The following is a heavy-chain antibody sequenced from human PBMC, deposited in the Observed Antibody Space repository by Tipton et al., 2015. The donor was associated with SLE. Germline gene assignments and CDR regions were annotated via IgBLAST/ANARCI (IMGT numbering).Heavy chain of an antibody. D-gene: IGHD1-1*01. CDR2: MNPNTGDR. V-gene: IGHV1-2*02. Sequence: QLVQSGAEVKKPGASVKVSCKASGYIFTDYHIHWVRQAPGQGLEWMGWMNPNTGDRGYPQKFQDRVTMTRDTSRSTAYLDLTRLTSDDTAMYYCVRGEILNVLLYERPYDFWGQGTLVTVSS. CDR1: GYIFTDYH. CDR3: VRGEILNVLLYERPYDF. J-gene: IGHJ4*02.